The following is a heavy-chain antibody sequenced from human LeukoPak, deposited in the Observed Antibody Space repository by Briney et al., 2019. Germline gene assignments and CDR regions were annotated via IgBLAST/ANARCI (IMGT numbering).Heavy chain of an antibody. CDR1: GFTFSIYA. D-gene: IGHD3-22*01. CDR3: ARDRPNYYGSDGHYYRRDGDY. Sequence: GGSMRLSCAASGFTFSIYAMSWVRQAPGKGLRWVSSITSRGESTWYVDSVKGRFTITRDNSENTLYLQMHSLRAEDTAVYYCARDRPNYYGSDGHYYRRDGDYWGRGTLVSVSS. CDR2: ITSRGEST. J-gene: IGHJ4*02. V-gene: IGHV3-23*01.